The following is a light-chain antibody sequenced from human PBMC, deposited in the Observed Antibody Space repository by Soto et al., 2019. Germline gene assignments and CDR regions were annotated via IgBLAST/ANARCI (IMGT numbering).Light chain of an antibody. V-gene: IGKV1-33*01. CDR3: QQYDNLPRT. Sequence: DIQMTQSPSSLSATVRDRVTITCQASQDISNYLNWYQQKPGKAPKLLIYDASNLETGVPSRFSGSGSGTDFTFTISSLHPEDIATYYCQQYDNLPRTFGGGTKVDIK. CDR2: DAS. CDR1: QDISNY. J-gene: IGKJ4*01.